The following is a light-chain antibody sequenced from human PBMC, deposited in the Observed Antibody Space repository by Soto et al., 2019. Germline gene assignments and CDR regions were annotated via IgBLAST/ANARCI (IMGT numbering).Light chain of an antibody. CDR1: QSVSSY. CDR2: DAS. CDR3: QQRSNWPPT. V-gene: IGKV3-11*01. J-gene: IGKJ1*01. Sequence: EIVLTQYPATLSLSPGGRATLSCRASQSVSSYLAWYQQKPGQAPRLLIYDASNRATGIPARFSGSGSGTDFTLTISSLEPEDFAVYYCQQRSNWPPTFGQGTKVDIK.